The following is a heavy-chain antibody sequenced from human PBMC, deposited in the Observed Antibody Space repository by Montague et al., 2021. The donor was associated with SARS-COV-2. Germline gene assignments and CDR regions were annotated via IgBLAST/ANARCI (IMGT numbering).Heavy chain of an antibody. D-gene: IGHD2-15*01. CDR1: GFTFSSYA. Sequence: SLKLSCAASGFTFSSYAMSWVRQAPGKGLEWVSATSGSGGSTYYADSVKGRFTISRDNSKNTLYLQMNSLRAEDTAVYYCAKDRIVVVVAALFDPWGQGTLVTVSS. CDR3: AKDRIVVVVAALFDP. V-gene: IGHV3-23*01. CDR2: TSGSGGST. J-gene: IGHJ5*02.